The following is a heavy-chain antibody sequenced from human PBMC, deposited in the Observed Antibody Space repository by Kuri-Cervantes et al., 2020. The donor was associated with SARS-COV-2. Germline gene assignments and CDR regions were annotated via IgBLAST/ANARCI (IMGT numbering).Heavy chain of an antibody. CDR1: GGTLSTYT. CDR3: ARDSEFTRDAFEI. J-gene: IGHJ3*02. Sequence: SVKVSCKASGGTLSTYTVTWVRQAPGQGLEWMGRIIPVLRVENYAQKFQGRVTITADKSTNTAYMELTSLRSEDTAVYYCARDSEFTRDAFEIWGQGTMVTV. CDR2: IIPVLRVE. V-gene: IGHV1-69*04.